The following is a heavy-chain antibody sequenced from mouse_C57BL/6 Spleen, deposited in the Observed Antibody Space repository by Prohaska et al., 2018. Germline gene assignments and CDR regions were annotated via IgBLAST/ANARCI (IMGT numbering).Heavy chain of an antibody. D-gene: IGHD2-4*01. CDR2: INPNNGGT. V-gene: IGHV1-26*01. CDR3: ARDYDYDEGY. Sequence: GPELVKPGASVKISCKASGYTFTDYYMNWVKQSHGKSLEWIGDINPNNGGTSYNQKFKGKATLTVDKSSSTAYMELRSLTSEDSAVYYCARDYDYDEGYWGQGTTLTVSS. J-gene: IGHJ2*01. CDR1: GYTFTDYY.